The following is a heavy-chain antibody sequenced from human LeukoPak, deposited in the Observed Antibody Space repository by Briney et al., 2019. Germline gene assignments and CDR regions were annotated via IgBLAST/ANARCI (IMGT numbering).Heavy chain of an antibody. CDR2: IWHDGSND. J-gene: IGHJ4*02. Sequence: PGGSLRLSCAAPGFIFSSDGMHWVRQAPGKGLEWVARIWHDGSNDDYADSVKGRFTISRDNSKNTLYLQMNSLRAEDTAIYYCAKVTGDYYDTSGAFNYWGQGTLVTVSS. D-gene: IGHD3-22*01. CDR3: AKVTGDYYDTSGAFNY. CDR1: GFIFSSDG. V-gene: IGHV3-33*06.